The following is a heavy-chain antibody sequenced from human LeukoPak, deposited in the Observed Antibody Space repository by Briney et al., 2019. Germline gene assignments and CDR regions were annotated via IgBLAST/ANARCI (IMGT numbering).Heavy chain of an antibody. V-gene: IGHV3-9*01. Sequence: PGGSLRLSCAASGFSFDDYAMHLVRQAPGKGLEWVSGISWNSGSIGYADSVKGRFTISRDNAKNSLYLQMNSLRAEDTALYYCAKDIWDSSGWGRAFDIWGQGTMVTVSS. CDR1: GFSFDDYA. J-gene: IGHJ3*02. D-gene: IGHD6-19*01. CDR2: ISWNSGSI. CDR3: AKDIWDSSGWGRAFDI.